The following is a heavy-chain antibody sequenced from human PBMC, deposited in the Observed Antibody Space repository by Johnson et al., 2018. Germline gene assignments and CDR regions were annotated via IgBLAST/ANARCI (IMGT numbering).Heavy chain of an antibody. CDR3: AQGSGSYHYYYYDGMDV. CDR2: IIPIFGTA. CDR1: GGTFSSYA. J-gene: IGHJ6*02. Sequence: VQLVESGAEVKKPGSSVKVSCKASGGTFSSYAISWVRQAPGQGLEWMGGIIPIFGTANYAQKFQGRVTITADESTSTAYMELSSLRSEDTAVYYCAQGSGSYHYYYYDGMDVWGQGTTVTVSS. D-gene: IGHD3-10*01. V-gene: IGHV1-69*01.